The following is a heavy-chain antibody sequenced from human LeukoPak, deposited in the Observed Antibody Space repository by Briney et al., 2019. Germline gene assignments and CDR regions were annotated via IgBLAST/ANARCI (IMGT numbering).Heavy chain of an antibody. CDR3: ARDLGSGRQGY. V-gene: IGHV3-64*01. J-gene: IGHJ4*02. CDR2: ISSNGGST. D-gene: IGHD2-15*01. CDR1: GFTFSSYT. Sequence: GGSLRLSCAASGFTFSSYTMYWVRQAPGKGLEYVSAISSNGGSTYYANSVKGRFTISRDNSKNTLYLQMNSLRAEDTAVYNCARDLGSGRQGYWGQGTLVTVSS.